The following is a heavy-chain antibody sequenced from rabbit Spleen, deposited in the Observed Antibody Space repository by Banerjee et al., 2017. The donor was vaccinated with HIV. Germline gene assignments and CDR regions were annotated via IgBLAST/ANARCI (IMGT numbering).Heavy chain of an antibody. CDR3: ARDTGTSFSTYGMDL. Sequence: QEQLVESGGGLVQPEGSLTLTCTASGLDFSSSYWICWVRQAPGKGLEWIACIYTGGGGTYYASWAKGRFTISKTSSTVDLKMTSLTAADTATYFCARDTGTSFSTYGMDLWGPGTLVTVS. J-gene: IGHJ6*01. V-gene: IGHV1S45*01. CDR2: IYTGGGGT. CDR1: GLDFSSSYW. D-gene: IGHD8-1*01.